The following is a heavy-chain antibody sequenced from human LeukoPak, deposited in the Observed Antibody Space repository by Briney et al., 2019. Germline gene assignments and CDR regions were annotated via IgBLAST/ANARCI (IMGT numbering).Heavy chain of an antibody. CDR1: GFAFSSYS. J-gene: IGHJ4*02. D-gene: IGHD6-19*01. V-gene: IGHV3-21*01. CDR3: ARASSGHYYFDY. Sequence: GGSLRLSCAASGFAFSSYSMTWVRQAPGKGLEWVSSISSSSSYIYYADSVKGRFTISRDNAKSSLYLQMNSLRAEDTAVYYCARASSGHYYFDYWGQGTLVTVSS. CDR2: ISSSSSYI.